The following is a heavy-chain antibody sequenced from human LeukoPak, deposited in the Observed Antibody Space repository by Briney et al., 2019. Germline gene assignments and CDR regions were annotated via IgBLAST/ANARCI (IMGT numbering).Heavy chain of an antibody. J-gene: IGHJ4*02. V-gene: IGHV4-39*01. CDR1: GGSISRSSYS. Sequence: SETLSLTCTVSGGSISRSSYSWSWVRQPPGKGLEWIGSIYYSGSTYYNPSLKSRVTISVDTSKNQFSLRLSSVTAADMAVYFCARLGYSVSWTDCWGQGTLVTVSS. CDR2: IYYSGST. CDR3: ARLGYSVSWTDC. D-gene: IGHD6-13*01.